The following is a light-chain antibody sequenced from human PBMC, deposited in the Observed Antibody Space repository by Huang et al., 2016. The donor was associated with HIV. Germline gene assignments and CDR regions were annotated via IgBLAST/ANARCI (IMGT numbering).Light chain of an antibody. V-gene: IGKV3-15*01. CDR1: QSVSSN. Sequence: EIVMTQSPDTLSVSPGERATLSCRASQSVSSNLAWYQQKPGQAPRLLSYGASTRATGIPARFSGSGSGTEFTLTINSLQSEDFAVYYCQQYNNWPPYTFGQGTRLEIK. CDR3: QQYNNWPPYT. J-gene: IGKJ2*01. CDR2: GAS.